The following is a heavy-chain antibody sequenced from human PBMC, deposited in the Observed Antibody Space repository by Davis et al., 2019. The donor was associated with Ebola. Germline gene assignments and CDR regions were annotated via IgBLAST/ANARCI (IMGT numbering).Heavy chain of an antibody. V-gene: IGHV4-61*01. J-gene: IGHJ5*02. CDR1: GGSVSSGSYY. Sequence: MPSETLSLTCTASGGSVSSGSYYWSWIRQSPGKGLEWIGYIYDRGSTKYNPSLKSRVTISIDTSKNQFSLKLSSVTAADTAVYYCARHFPPGLWELYWFDPWGQGTLVTVSS. CDR2: IYDRGST. CDR3: ARHFPPGLWELYWFDP. D-gene: IGHD1-26*01.